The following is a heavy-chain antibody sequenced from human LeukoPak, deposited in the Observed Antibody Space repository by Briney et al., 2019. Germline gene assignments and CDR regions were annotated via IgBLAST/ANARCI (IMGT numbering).Heavy chain of an antibody. V-gene: IGHV4-4*02. Sequence: PSETLSLTCAASGVSISNDNWWSWVRQPPGKGLEWIGEIYHSGMTNYNPSLKSRVTISVDKSKNQFSLQLSSVTAADTAVYYCARGEQQLVKGFDYWGQGTLVTVSS. CDR3: ARGEQQLVKGFDY. CDR2: IYHSGMT. D-gene: IGHD6-13*01. CDR1: GVSISNDNW. J-gene: IGHJ4*02.